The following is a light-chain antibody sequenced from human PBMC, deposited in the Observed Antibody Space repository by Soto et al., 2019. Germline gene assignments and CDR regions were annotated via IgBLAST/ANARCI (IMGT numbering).Light chain of an antibody. CDR1: QSVIST. CDR3: QQYGSSPIT. CDR2: GAS. Sequence: EIVMTPSPVTLSVTPGEIATLSCSAGQSVISTLAWYQQTPGQAPRLLIYGASTSATGIPARFTGSGSGTEFTLTISSLEPEDFAVYYCQQYGSSPITFGQGTRLE. V-gene: IGKV3-15*01. J-gene: IGKJ5*01.